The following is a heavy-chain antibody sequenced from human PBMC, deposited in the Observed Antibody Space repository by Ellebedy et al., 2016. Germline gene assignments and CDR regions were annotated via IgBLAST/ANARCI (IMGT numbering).Heavy chain of an antibody. D-gene: IGHD6-19*01. Sequence: SETLSLTCTVSGGSISSYYWSWIRQPPGKGLEWIGYIYYSGSTNYNPSLKSRVTISVDTSKNQFSLKLSSVTAADTAVYYCARGSSGWAYYYYGMDVWGQGTTVTVSS. CDR3: ARGSSGWAYYYYGMDV. CDR2: IYYSGST. V-gene: IGHV4-59*01. CDR1: GGSISSYY. J-gene: IGHJ6*02.